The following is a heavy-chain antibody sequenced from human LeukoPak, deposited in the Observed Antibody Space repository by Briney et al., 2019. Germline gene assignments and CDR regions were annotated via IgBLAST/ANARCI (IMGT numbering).Heavy chain of an antibody. CDR2: ITSDGGST. D-gene: IGHD5-24*01. J-gene: IGHJ4*02. CDR1: GFTFNSHG. V-gene: IGHV3-23*01. Sequence: GGSLRLSCAASGFTFNSHGMRWVRQAPEKGLEWVSVITSDGGSTHYAASVKGRFTVTRDNSKNTLYLQMNSLRAEDTAVYYCTEGHHGDSYYYSDYWGQGTLVTVSS. CDR3: TEGHHGDSYYYSDY.